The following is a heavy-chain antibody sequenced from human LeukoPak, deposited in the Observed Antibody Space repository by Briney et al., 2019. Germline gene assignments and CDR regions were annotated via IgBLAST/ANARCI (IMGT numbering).Heavy chain of an antibody. CDR2: FDPGEGKL. CDR1: GQTLSELS. D-gene: IGHD3-10*01. CDR3: ATGDEWQLLDY. Sequence: ASVKVSCKVSGQTLSELSMHWVRQAPGKGLEGMGGFDPGEGKLIFAQQFQGRVTMTEDTSTDTAYMELSSLRSEDTAVYYCATGDEWQLLDYWGQGTLVTVSS. J-gene: IGHJ4*02. V-gene: IGHV1-24*01.